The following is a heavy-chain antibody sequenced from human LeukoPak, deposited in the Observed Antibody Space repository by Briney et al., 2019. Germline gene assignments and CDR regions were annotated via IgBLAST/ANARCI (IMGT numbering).Heavy chain of an antibody. D-gene: IGHD2-8*02. Sequence: SVKVSCKASGYTFTSYAISWVRQAPGQGLEWMGGIIPIFGTANYAQKFQGRVTITADESTSTAYMEPSSLRSEDTAVYYYASKSDTGFDYWGQGTLVTVSS. CDR1: GYTFTSYA. CDR3: ASKSDTGFDY. J-gene: IGHJ4*02. CDR2: IIPIFGTA. V-gene: IGHV1-69*13.